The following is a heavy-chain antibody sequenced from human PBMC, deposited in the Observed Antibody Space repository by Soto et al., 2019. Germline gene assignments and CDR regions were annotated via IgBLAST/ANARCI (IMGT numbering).Heavy chain of an antibody. J-gene: IGHJ4*02. V-gene: IGHV5-51*01. CDR1: GYSFTSYW. CDR2: IYPGDSDT. Sequence: GESLKISCNASGYSFTSYWIGWVRQMPGKGLEWMGIIYPGDSDTIYSPSFQGQVTISADKSISTAYLQWNSLKASDTAMYYCARPPYSASYYYFDQWGQGTPVTVSS. D-gene: IGHD1-26*01. CDR3: ARPPYSASYYYFDQ.